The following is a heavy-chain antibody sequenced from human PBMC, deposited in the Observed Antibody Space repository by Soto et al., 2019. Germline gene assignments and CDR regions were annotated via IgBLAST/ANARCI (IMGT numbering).Heavy chain of an antibody. CDR1: GGSLGGST. CDR2: INHSGRT. Sequence: PAETLSLTCAVYGGSLGGSTCCLVRQRAVKVLDRIGEINHSGRTNSNPSLKSRVTISVDTSKNQFSLKLSSVTAADTAVYYCARLITFGGVIVILNAFDIWGQGTMVTVSS. CDR3: ARLITFGGVIVILNAFDI. J-gene: IGHJ3*02. D-gene: IGHD3-16*02. V-gene: IGHV4-34*01.